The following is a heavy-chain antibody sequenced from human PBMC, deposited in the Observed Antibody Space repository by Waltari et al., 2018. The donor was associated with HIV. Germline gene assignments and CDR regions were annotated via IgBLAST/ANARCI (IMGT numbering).Heavy chain of an antibody. D-gene: IGHD3-16*01. CDR3: ATIPWGDNYFDP. CDR2: IYHSGNI. V-gene: IGHV4-30-2*02. Sequence: QLQLQESGSGLVKPSQTLSLTCAVSGGSISNGCYSWSWIRRSPGKGLEWIGYIYHSGNIYQSGRTHYNPSLRSRVTISIDISKNQFSLSLTSVTAADTAMYYCATIPWGDNYFDPWGQGTLVSVSS. CDR1: GGSISNGCYS. J-gene: IGHJ5*02.